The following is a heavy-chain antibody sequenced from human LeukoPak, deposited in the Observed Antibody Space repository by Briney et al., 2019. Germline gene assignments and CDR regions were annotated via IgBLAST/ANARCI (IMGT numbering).Heavy chain of an antibody. D-gene: IGHD6-25*01. V-gene: IGHV3-23*01. Sequence: GGSLRLSCAASGFTFNYAWMSWVRQAPGKGLEWVSSISNSSGSTYYADSVKGRFTISRDNSKNTLYLQMNSLRAEDTAVYYCASGGAPAGYWGQGTLVIVSS. CDR2: ISNSSGST. CDR1: GFTFNYAW. CDR3: ASGGAPAGY. J-gene: IGHJ4*02.